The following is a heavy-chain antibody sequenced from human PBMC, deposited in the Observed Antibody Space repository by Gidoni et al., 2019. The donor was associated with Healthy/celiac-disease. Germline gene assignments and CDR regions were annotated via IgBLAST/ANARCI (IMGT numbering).Heavy chain of an antibody. Sequence: EVQLVESGGGLVQPGRSLRLPCTASGFTFGDYAMSWVRQAPGKGLEWVGFIRSKAYGGTTEYAASVKGRFTISRDDSKSISYLQMNSLKTEDTAVYYCTRGGDYYFDYWGQGTLVTVSS. D-gene: IGHD7-27*01. J-gene: IGHJ4*02. CDR1: GFTFGDYA. V-gene: IGHV3-49*04. CDR3: TRGGDYYFDY. CDR2: IRSKAYGGTT.